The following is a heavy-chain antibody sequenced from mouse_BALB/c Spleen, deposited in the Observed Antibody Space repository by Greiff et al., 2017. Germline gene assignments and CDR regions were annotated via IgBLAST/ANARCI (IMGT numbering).Heavy chain of an antibody. Sequence: EVQLVESGGGLVQPGESLKLSCESTEYEFPSHDMSWVRKTPEKRLEWVAAINSDGGSTYYPDTMERRFSISRDNTKKTLYLQMSSLRSEDTALYYCASIYYDYDWFDYWGQGTLVTVSA. CDR3: ASIYYDYDWFDY. CDR2: INSDGGST. V-gene: IGHV5-2*01. D-gene: IGHD2-4*01. J-gene: IGHJ3*01. CDR1: EYEFPSHD.